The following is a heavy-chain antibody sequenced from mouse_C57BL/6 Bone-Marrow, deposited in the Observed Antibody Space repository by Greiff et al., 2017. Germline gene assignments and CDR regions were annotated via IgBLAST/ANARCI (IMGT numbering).Heavy chain of an antibody. CDR3: ARSRMTTVVATDF. J-gene: IGHJ2*01. Sequence: LVESGAELARPGASVKLSCKASGYTFTSYGISWVKQRTGQGLEWIGEIYPRSGNTYYNEKFKGKATLTADKSSSTAYMELRSLTSEDSAVYFCARSRMTTVVATDFWGQGTTLTVTS. CDR2: IYPRSGNT. D-gene: IGHD1-1*01. V-gene: IGHV1-81*01. CDR1: GYTFTSYG.